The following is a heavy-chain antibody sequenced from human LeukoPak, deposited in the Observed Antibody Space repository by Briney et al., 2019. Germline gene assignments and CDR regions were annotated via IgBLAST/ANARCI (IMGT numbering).Heavy chain of an antibody. CDR2: IYSGGST. Sequence: GGSLRFSCAASGFTVSSNYMSWVRQAPGKGLEWVSVIYSGGSTYYAASVQGRFTISRDNSKNTLYLQMNSLRAEDTAVYYCASGSGSYRTPYYYMDVWGTGTTVTVSS. V-gene: IGHV3-53*01. J-gene: IGHJ6*03. CDR1: GFTVSSNY. CDR3: ASGSGSYRTPYYYMDV. D-gene: IGHD3-10*01.